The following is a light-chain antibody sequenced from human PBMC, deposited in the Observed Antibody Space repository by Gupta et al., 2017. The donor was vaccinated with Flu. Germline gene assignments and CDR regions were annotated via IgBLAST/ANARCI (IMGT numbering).Light chain of an antibody. CDR3: AAWEDSRNGHYV. V-gene: IGLV1-44*01. J-gene: IGLJ1*01. CDR1: STNIGSNN. Sequence: GSSTNIGSNNVNWYQQDPGTAPKLLICDNSQRPAGGPARFSGSKSGTSASLAISGIQHEEEDDYYCAAWEDSRNGHYVFGPGTKFT. CDR2: DNS.